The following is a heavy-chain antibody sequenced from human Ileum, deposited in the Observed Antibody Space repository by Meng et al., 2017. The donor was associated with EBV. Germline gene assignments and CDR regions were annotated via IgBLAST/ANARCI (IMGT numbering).Heavy chain of an antibody. CDR2: ISPDISGA. CDR1: AFVSSNSW. Sequence: CGGGVVRAGGSLRPSCGASAFVSSNSWMNWGRQAPRKWLVWVSRISPDISGANYADFVEGRFTISRDHAKNTLFLQMNSLRAEDTAVYYCARADPLTAAANWGQGTLVTVSS. V-gene: IGHV3-74*01. D-gene: IGHD6-13*01. CDR3: ARADPLTAAAN. J-gene: IGHJ4*02.